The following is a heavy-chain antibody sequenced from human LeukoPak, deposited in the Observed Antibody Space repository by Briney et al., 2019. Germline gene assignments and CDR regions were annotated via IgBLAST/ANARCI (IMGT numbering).Heavy chain of an antibody. Sequence: SETLSLTCVVYGGSFSGYYWNWIRQPPGKGLEWIGSIYYSGNTYYNPSLKSRVTVSVDTSKNQFSLKLNSVTAADTAVYYCARLPSSSWLNWFDPWGQGTLVTVSS. CDR3: ARLPSSSWLNWFDP. CDR1: GGSFSGYY. CDR2: IYYSGNT. V-gene: IGHV4-34*01. D-gene: IGHD6-13*01. J-gene: IGHJ5*02.